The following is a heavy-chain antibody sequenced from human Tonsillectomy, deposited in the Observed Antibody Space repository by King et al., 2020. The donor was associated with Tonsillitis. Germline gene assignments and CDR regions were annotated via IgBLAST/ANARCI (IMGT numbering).Heavy chain of an antibody. Sequence: AQLVQSGAEVKKPGSSVKVSCKASGGTFSYYTINWVRQAPGQGLEWMGRIIPILGIADYAQKFQGRVTITADKSTSTAYMELSSLRSEDTAVYYCARVGAPSGFNGDYWGQGTLVTVSS. CDR3: ARVGAPSGFNGDY. J-gene: IGHJ4*02. CDR1: GGTFSYYT. CDR2: IIPILGIA. V-gene: IGHV1-69*09. D-gene: IGHD3-3*01.